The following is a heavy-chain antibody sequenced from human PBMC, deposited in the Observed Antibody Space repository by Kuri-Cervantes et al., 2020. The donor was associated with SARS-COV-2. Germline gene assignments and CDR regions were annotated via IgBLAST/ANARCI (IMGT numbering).Heavy chain of an antibody. CDR1: GYSFNNYW. V-gene: IGHV5-51*01. Sequence: GESLKISCKGSGYSFNNYWIGGVRQMPGKGLEWMGIIYAGDSDTRYSTSFQGQVTISADKSIITAYLQRSSLKASDTAMYYCARGSENWKGITPDYWGQGTLVTVSS. D-gene: IGHD1-1*01. J-gene: IGHJ4*02. CDR2: IYAGDSDT. CDR3: ARGSENWKGITPDY.